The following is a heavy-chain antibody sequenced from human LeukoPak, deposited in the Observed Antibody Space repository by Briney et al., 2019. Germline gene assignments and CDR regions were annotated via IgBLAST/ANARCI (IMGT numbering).Heavy chain of an antibody. Sequence: SETLSLTCTVSGGSISSSSYYWGWIRQPPGKGLEWIGSINYSGSTYYNPSLKSRVTISVDTSKNQFSLKLSSVTAADTAVYYCATYGSGSLDYWGQGTLVTVSS. V-gene: IGHV4-39*01. J-gene: IGHJ4*02. CDR1: GGSISSSSYY. CDR3: ATYGSGSLDY. D-gene: IGHD3-10*01. CDR2: INYSGST.